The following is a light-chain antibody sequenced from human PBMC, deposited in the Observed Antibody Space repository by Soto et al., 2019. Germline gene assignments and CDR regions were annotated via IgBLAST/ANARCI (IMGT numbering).Light chain of an antibody. V-gene: IGKV1-39*01. CDR3: QQYYNSVLT. CDR2: AAS. Sequence: EIQVNKSPSSLSASHGDRVTITCRASQSISNFLNWFQHKPGKAPKVLISAASTLQSGVPPRFSGSVSGTDFTLTISSLQPEDSASDYCQQYYNSVLTFGGVTK. J-gene: IGKJ4*01. CDR1: QSISNF.